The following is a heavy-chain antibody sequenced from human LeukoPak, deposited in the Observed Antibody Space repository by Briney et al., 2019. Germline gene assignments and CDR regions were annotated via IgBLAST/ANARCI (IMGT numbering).Heavy chain of an antibody. V-gene: IGHV1-24*01. D-gene: IGHD1-14*01. CDR3: ATGIALNLNWFDP. J-gene: IGHJ5*02. CDR1: GYTLTELS. Sequence: ASVKVSCKVSGYTLTELSMHWVRQAPGKGREWMGGFDPEDGETIYAQKFQGRVTMTEDPSTDTAYMELSSLRSEDTAVYYCATGIALNLNWFDPWGQGTLVTVSS. CDR2: FDPEDGET.